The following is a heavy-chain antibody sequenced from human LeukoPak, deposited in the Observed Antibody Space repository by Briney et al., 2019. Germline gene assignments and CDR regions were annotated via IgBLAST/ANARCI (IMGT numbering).Heavy chain of an antibody. J-gene: IGHJ3*01. V-gene: IGHV1-8*03. CDR1: GYPFTSYD. CDR3: CRLETGDRRDDAFYF. CDR2: MNPNSGNT. Sequence: ASVKVSCRASGYPFTSYDINWVPQATGQGLEWMGSMNPNSGNTGYAQKFQGRVTITRNTSISTAYMELSSRRSEDTAVYYCCRLETGDRRDDAFYFWGQGTMVTVSS. D-gene: IGHD7-27*01.